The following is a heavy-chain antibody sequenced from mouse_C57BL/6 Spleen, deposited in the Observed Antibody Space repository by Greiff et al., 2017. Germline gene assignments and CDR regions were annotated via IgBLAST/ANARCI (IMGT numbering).Heavy chain of an antibody. J-gene: IGHJ3*01. CDR3: ARGITTDSRGAWFAY. V-gene: IGHV1-64*01. D-gene: IGHD1-1*01. CDR1: GYTFTSYW. Sequence: QVLLQQPGAELVKPGASVKLSCKASGYTFTSYWMHWVKQRPGQGLEWIGMIHPNSGSTNYNEKFKSKATLTVDKSSSTAYMQLSSLTSEDSAVYYCARGITTDSRGAWFAYWGQGTLVTVSA. CDR2: IHPNSGST.